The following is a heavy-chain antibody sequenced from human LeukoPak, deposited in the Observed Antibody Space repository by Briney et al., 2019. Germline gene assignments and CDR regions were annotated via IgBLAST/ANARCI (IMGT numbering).Heavy chain of an antibody. Sequence: PGGSLRLSCAASGFTFSSYWMSWVRQAPGKGLEWVSYISSSGSTIYYADSVKGRFTISRDNAKNSLYLQMNSLRAEDTAVYYCARDRDPLGYYDSSGYYYGFDYWGQGTLVTVSS. V-gene: IGHV3-48*04. CDR2: ISSSGSTI. CDR1: GFTFSSYW. CDR3: ARDRDPLGYYDSSGYYYGFDY. J-gene: IGHJ4*02. D-gene: IGHD3-22*01.